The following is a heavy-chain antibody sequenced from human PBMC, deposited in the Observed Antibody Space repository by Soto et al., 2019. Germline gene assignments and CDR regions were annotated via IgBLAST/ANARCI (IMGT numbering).Heavy chain of an antibody. D-gene: IGHD2-15*01. CDR2: IYYSGST. CDR3: ARVGGCSGGSCYYSFQH. J-gene: IGHJ1*01. Sequence: SETLSLTCTVSGGSISSGGYYWSWIRQHPGKGLEWIGYIYYSGSTYYNPSLKSRVTISVDTSKNQFSLKLSSVTAADTAVYYCARVGGCSGGSCYYSFQHWGQGTLVTVS. V-gene: IGHV4-31*03. CDR1: GGSISSGGYY.